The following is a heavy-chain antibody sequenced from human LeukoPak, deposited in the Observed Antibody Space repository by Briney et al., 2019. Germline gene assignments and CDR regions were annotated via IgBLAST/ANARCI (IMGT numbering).Heavy chain of an antibody. CDR1: GGSISSYY. V-gene: IGHV4-59*01. CDR2: IYYSGST. Sequence: SETLSHTCTVSGGSISSYYWSWIRQPPGKGLEWIGYIYYSGSTNYNPSLKSRVTISVDTSKNQFSLKLSSVTAADTAVYYCARGSPIELFLFDYWGQGTLVTVSS. CDR3: ARGSPIELFLFDY. J-gene: IGHJ4*02. D-gene: IGHD3-10*01.